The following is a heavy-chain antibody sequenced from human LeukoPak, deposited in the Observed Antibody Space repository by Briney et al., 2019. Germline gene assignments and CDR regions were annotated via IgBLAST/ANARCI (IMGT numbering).Heavy chain of an antibody. CDR2: IYSGGST. V-gene: IGHV3-66*02. Sequence: GSLRLSCAASGFTVSSNYMSWVRQAPGKGLEWVSVIYSGGSTYYADSVKGRFTISRDNSKNTLYLQMNSLRAEDTAVYYCARVARGYSYGTNWFDPWGQGTLVTVST. D-gene: IGHD5-18*01. CDR3: ARVARGYSYGTNWFDP. CDR1: GFTVSSNY. J-gene: IGHJ5*02.